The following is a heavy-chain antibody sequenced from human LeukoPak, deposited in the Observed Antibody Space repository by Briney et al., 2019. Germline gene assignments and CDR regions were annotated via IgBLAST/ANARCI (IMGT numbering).Heavy chain of an antibody. CDR3: AKDSVARLFGVAPLDDAFDI. CDR1: GFTFSTYA. V-gene: IGHV3-23*01. CDR2: ISGSGGST. Sequence: GGSLRLSCAASGFTFSTYAMSWVRQAPGKGLEWVSAISGSGGSTYYADSVKGRFTISRDNSKNTLYLQMNSLRAEDTAVYYCAKDSVARLFGVAPLDDAFDIWGQGTMVTVSS. J-gene: IGHJ3*02. D-gene: IGHD3-3*01.